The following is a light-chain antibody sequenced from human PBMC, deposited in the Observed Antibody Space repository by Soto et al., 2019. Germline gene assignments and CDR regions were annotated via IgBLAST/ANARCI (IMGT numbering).Light chain of an antibody. V-gene: IGKV2-24*01. CDR2: KIS. CDR3: MQATYYPPYT. CDR1: QSLLHSDGNTY. Sequence: IVLTQTPLSSPVTLGQPASISCRSSQSLLHSDGNTYLSWLQQRPGQPPRLLIYKISNRLSGVPDRFSGSGAGTDFTLNISRVEADDVGVYYCMQATYYPPYTFGQGTKLEI. J-gene: IGKJ2*01.